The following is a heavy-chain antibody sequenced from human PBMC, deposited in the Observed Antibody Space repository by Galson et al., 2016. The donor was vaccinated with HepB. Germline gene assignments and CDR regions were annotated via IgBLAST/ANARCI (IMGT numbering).Heavy chain of an antibody. J-gene: IGHJ4*02. Sequence: SLRLSCAASGFSFSSYAVHWVRQAPGKGLEWVAVVSRDASITYYAKSMKGRFTISRDNSMNTLYLQMINLRDDDTGVYFCASELTSHFELDYWGQGALVIV. CDR2: VSRDASIT. V-gene: IGHV3-30-3*01. D-gene: IGHD2-2*01. CDR1: GFSFSSYA. CDR3: ASELTSHFELDY.